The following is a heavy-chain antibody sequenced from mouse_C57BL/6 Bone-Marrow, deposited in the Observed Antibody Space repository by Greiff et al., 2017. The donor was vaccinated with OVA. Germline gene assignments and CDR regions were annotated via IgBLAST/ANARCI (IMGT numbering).Heavy chain of an antibody. J-gene: IGHJ3*01. V-gene: IGHV1-69*01. D-gene: IGHD2-3*01. CDR2: IDPSDSYT. CDR1: GYTFTSYW. Sequence: VQLQQPGAELVMPGASVKLSCKASGYTFTSYWMHWVKQRPGQGLEWIGEIDPSDSYTNYNQKFKGKSTLTVDKSSSTAYMQLSSLTSEDSAVYYCARKGVYDGYYVSPWFAYWGQGTLVTVSA. CDR3: ARKGVYDGYYVSPWFAY.